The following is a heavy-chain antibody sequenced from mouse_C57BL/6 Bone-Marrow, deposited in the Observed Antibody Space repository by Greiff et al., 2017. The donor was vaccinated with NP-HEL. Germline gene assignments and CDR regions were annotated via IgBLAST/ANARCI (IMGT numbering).Heavy chain of an antibody. V-gene: IGHV1-50*01. J-gene: IGHJ1*03. CDR1: GYTFTSYW. Sequence: QVQLQQPGAELVKPGASVKLSCKATGYTFTSYWMQWVKQRPGQGLEWIGEIVPADSYTNYNQKFKGKARLTVDTSSNTAYMQLSSLTSEDSAVYYCARSDDGSRYCYFDVWGTGTTVTVAS. D-gene: IGHD1-1*01. CDR3: ARSDDGSRYCYFDV. CDR2: IVPADSYT.